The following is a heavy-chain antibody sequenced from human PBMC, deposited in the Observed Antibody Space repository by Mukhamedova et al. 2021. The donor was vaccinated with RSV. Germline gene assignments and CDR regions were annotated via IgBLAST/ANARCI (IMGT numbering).Heavy chain of an antibody. D-gene: IGHD6-13*01. CDR2: ISSSGSTI. J-gene: IGHJ6*02. Sequence: VRQAPGKGLEWVSYISSSGSTIYYADSVKGRFTISRDNAKNSLYLQMNSLRAEDTAVYYCARGLPGQQLLPVGMDVWGQGTTVTV. CDR3: ARGLPGQQLLPVGMDV. V-gene: IGHV3-48*03.